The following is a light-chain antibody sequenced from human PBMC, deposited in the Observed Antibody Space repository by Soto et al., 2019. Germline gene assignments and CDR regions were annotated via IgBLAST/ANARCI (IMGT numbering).Light chain of an antibody. Sequence: DIVMTQSPDSLAVSLGERATINCRSSQSVLYSSNNKNYIAWYQQKPGQPPQLLISWTSTRESGVPHRFSGSASGTDFTLTISSLQADDVAVYYCQQYYSAPWTFGQGTKVEIK. CDR2: WTS. CDR1: QSVLYSSNNKNY. CDR3: QQYYSAPWT. J-gene: IGKJ1*01. V-gene: IGKV4-1*01.